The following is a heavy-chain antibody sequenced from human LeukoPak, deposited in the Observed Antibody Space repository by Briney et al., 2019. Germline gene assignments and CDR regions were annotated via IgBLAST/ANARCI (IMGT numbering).Heavy chain of an antibody. Sequence: GGSLRLSCAASGFTFSYYSMNWVRQAPGKGLEWVSYISSSGSTIYYADSVKGRFTISRDNAKNSLYLQMNSLRAEDTAVYYCARDGVNDFWSGKYYYYYMDIWGKGTTVTVSS. CDR2: ISSSGSTI. D-gene: IGHD3-3*01. J-gene: IGHJ6*03. CDR3: ARDGVNDFWSGKYYYYYMDI. CDR1: GFTFSYYS. V-gene: IGHV3-48*01.